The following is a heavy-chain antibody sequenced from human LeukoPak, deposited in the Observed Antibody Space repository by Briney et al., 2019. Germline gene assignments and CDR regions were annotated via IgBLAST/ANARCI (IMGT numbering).Heavy chain of an antibody. CDR3: ARHQGRLRPYYFDY. V-gene: IGHV4-34*01. Sequence: PSETLSLTCAVYGGSFSGYYWSWIRQPPGKGLEWIGEINHSGSTNYNPSLKSRVTISVDTSKNQFSLKLSSVTAADTAVYYCARHQGRLRPYYFDYWGQGTLVTVSS. CDR1: GGSFSGYY. D-gene: IGHD4-17*01. J-gene: IGHJ4*02. CDR2: INHSGST.